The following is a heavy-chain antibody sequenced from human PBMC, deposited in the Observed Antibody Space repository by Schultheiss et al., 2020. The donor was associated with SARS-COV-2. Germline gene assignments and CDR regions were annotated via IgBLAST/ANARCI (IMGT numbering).Heavy chain of an antibody. CDR3: ARRGICTNGGCYTGRAPYGMDV. CDR1: SGSVSSGSYY. D-gene: IGHD2-8*01. Sequence: SETLSLTCTVSSGSVSSGSYYWSWIRQPPGKGLEWIGSIYHSGSTNYNPSLKSRVTISVDTSKNQFSLKLSSVTAADTAVYYCARRGICTNGGCYTGRAPYGMDVWGQGTTVTVSS. V-gene: IGHV4-39*07. J-gene: IGHJ6*02. CDR2: IYHSGST.